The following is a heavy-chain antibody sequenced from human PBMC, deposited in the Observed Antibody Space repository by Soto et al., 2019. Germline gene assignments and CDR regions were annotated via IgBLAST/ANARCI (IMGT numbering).Heavy chain of an antibody. CDR3: ARRRDYDFSTDY. CDR1: GFSLSTNEVS. J-gene: IGHJ4*02. D-gene: IGHD3-3*01. Sequence: QITLKESGPTLVKPTQTLTLTCTFSGFSLSTNEVSVAWIRQPPGKALEWLALIYWDDDKRYSPSLKSRLTITKDTSKNQVVLTMTNMDPVDTATYYCARRRDYDFSTDYWGQGTLVTVSS. CDR2: IYWDDDK. V-gene: IGHV2-5*02.